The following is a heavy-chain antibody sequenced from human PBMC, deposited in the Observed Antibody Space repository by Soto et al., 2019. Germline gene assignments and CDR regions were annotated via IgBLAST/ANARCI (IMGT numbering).Heavy chain of an antibody. Sequence: LVESGGGVVQPGRSLRVSCAASGFTFTSYAMHWVRQAPGKGLEWVATISYDGSKKDYADSVKGRFTISRDNSKNTLYLQMNSLRDEDTAVYYCARDRLYEINTQYYNDGMDVWGQGTTVTVSS. D-gene: IGHD3-22*01. CDR1: GFTFTSYA. V-gene: IGHV3-30-3*01. CDR2: ISYDGSKK. CDR3: ARDRLYEINTQYYNDGMDV. J-gene: IGHJ6*02.